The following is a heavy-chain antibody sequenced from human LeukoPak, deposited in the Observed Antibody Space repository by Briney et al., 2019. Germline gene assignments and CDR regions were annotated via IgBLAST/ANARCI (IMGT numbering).Heavy chain of an antibody. CDR1: GGSISSYY. J-gene: IGHJ4*02. CDR2: IYTSGST. V-gene: IGHV4-4*07. Sequence: SETLSLTCTVSGGSISSYYWSWIRQPAGKGLEWIGRIYTSGSTNYNPSLKSRVTMSVDTSKNQFSLKLSSVTAADTAVYYCARVAGYCSSTGCYTRLDYFDYWGQGTLVTVSS. CDR3: ARVAGYCSSTGCYTRLDYFDY. D-gene: IGHD2-2*02.